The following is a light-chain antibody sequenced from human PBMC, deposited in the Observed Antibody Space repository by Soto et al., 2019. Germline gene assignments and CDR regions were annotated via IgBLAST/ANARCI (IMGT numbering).Light chain of an antibody. CDR1: QSVSSY. J-gene: IGKJ4*01. CDR2: DAS. Sequence: EIVLTQSPATLSLSPGERATLSCRASQSVSSYLAWYQQKPGQAPRLLIYDASNRATGIPARFSGSGSGTDVTLPISSLEPEDFAVYYCHQRSNWPPLTFGGGTKVEIK. V-gene: IGKV3-11*01. CDR3: HQRSNWPPLT.